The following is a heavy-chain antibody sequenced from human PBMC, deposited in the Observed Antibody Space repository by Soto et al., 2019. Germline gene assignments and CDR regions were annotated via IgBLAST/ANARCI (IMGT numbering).Heavy chain of an antibody. Sequence: SETLSLTCAVYGGSFSGYYWSWIRQPPGKGLEWIGEINHSGSTNYNPSLKSRVTISVDTSKNQFSPKLSSVTAADTAVYYCAIGDGYYFDYWGQGTLVTVSS. V-gene: IGHV4-34*01. CDR2: INHSGST. CDR1: GGSFSGYY. CDR3: AIGDGYYFDY. J-gene: IGHJ4*02.